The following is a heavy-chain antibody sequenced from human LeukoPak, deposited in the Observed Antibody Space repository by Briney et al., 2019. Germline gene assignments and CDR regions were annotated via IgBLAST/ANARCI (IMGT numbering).Heavy chain of an antibody. CDR3: AREAGFRGMDV. J-gene: IGHJ6*04. Sequence: GASVKVSCKASGGTFSSYAISWVRQAPGQGLEWMGWMNPNSGNTGYAQKFQGRVTMTRNTSISTAYMELSSLRSEDTAVYYCAREAGFRGMDVWGKGTTVTVSS. CDR2: MNPNSGNT. V-gene: IGHV1-8*02. D-gene: IGHD2-15*01. CDR1: GGTFSSYA.